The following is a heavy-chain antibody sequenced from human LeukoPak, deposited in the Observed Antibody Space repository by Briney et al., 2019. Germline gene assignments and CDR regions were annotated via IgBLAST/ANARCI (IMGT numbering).Heavy chain of an antibody. J-gene: IGHJ4*02. CDR2: IYYSGST. CDR3: ARDGTRDYYDSSGYYFDY. Sequence: SETLSLTCTVSGGSISSSSYYWGWIRQPPGKGLEWIGSIYYSGSTYYNPSLKSRVTISVDTSKNQFSLKLSSVTAADTAVYYCARDGTRDYYDSSGYYFDYWGQGTLVTVSS. V-gene: IGHV4-39*07. D-gene: IGHD3-22*01. CDR1: GGSISSSSYY.